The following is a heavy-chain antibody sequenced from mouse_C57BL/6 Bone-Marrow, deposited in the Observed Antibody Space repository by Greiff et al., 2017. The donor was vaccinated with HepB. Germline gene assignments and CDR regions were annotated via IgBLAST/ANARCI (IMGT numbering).Heavy chain of an antibody. J-gene: IGHJ4*01. CDR1: GYSFTDYN. CDR3: ARRDYGGYAMDY. V-gene: IGHV1-39*01. CDR2: INPNYGTT. Sequence: EVKLMESGPELVKPGASVKISCKASGYSFTDYNMNWVKQSNGKSLEWIGVINPNYGTTSYNQKFKGKATLTVDQSSSTAYMQLNSLTSEDSAVYYCARRDYGGYAMDYWGQGTSVTVSS. D-gene: IGHD2-4*01.